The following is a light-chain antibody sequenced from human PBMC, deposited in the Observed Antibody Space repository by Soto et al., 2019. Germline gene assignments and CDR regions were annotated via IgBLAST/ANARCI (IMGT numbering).Light chain of an antibody. CDR1: QSVSID. Sequence: EIVITQSPATVPVSPGERVTLSCRASQSVSIDLAWYQQKPGQAPRLLIYGASTRATDIPPSFTGSGSGTEFTLTISSLQSEDIAVYYCQQYNKWPQTFGQGTKVDIK. CDR2: GAS. J-gene: IGKJ1*01. CDR3: QQYNKWPQT. V-gene: IGKV3-15*01.